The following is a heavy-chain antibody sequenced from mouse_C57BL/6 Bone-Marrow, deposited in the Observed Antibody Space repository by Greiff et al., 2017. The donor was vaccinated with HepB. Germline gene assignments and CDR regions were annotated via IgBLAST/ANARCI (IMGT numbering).Heavy chain of an antibody. D-gene: IGHD3-2*02. J-gene: IGHJ4*01. CDR2: ISSGSSTI. CDR3: ARRTSSGYGYAMDY. V-gene: IGHV5-17*01. CDR1: GFTFSDYG. Sequence: DVQLVESGGGLVKPGGSLKLSCAASGFTFSDYGMHWVRQAPEKGLEWVAYISSGSSTIYYADTVKGRFTISRDNAKNTLFLQMTSLRSEDTAMYYCARRTSSGYGYAMDYWGQGTSVTVSS.